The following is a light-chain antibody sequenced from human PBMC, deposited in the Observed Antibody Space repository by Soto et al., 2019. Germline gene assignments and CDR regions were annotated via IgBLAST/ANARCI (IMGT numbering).Light chain of an antibody. CDR3: QQRTKWPPSWT. J-gene: IGKJ1*01. CDR1: QSVSNNY. Sequence: EIVLTQSPGTLSLSPGERATLSCRASQSVSNNYLAWYQQKPGQAPRRLIYDASKRATGIPVRLSGSGSGTDFTLTISGLEPEDFAVYYCQQRTKWPPSWTFGQGTKVDIK. CDR2: DAS. V-gene: IGKV3D-20*02.